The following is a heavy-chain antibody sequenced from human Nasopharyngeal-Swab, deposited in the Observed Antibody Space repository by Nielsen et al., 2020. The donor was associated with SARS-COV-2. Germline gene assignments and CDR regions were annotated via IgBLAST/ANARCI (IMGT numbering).Heavy chain of an antibody. V-gene: IGHV3-21*01. CDR1: GYTCSIYS. D-gene: IGHD5-18*01. CDR2: ISSNSRYI. J-gene: IGHJ6*02. Sequence: GGSLRLSCAGSGYTCSIYSVNWVLQTPGKGLEPFSSISSNSRYIYYADSVKGRFTISRDNAKNSLYLQMNSLRAEDTAVYYCARDGPELWSYYYYYGMDVWGQGTTVTVSS. CDR3: ARDGPELWSYYYYYGMDV.